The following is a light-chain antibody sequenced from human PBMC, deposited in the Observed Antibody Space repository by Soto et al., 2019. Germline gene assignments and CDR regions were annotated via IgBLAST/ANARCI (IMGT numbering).Light chain of an antibody. V-gene: IGKV3-15*01. CDR3: QQYNNWPQS. Sequence: SPATLSVSPGERATLSCRASQSVSSNLAWYQQKPGQAPRLLIYGASTRATGIPARFSGSGSGTEFTLTISSLQSEDFAVYYCQQYNNWPQSFGQGTLLEIK. CDR2: GAS. J-gene: IGKJ5*01. CDR1: QSVSSN.